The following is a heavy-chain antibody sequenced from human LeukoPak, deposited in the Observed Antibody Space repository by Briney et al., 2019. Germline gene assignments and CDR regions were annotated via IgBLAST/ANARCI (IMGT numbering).Heavy chain of an antibody. CDR3: ARDWGVSARPGYMDV. J-gene: IGHJ6*03. Sequence: SETLSLTCTVSGASMSNYYGSWIRQPPGKGLEWLGYIYYSGSTKYNPSLKSRVTISVDTSKNQFSLRLSYVTAEDTAVYYCARDWGVSARPGYMDVWGKGTTVTVSS. CDR1: GASMSNYY. V-gene: IGHV4-59*01. D-gene: IGHD6-6*01. CDR2: IYYSGST.